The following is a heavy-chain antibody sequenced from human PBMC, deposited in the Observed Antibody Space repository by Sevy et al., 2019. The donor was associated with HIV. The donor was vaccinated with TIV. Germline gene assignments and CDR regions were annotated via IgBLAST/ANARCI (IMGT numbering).Heavy chain of an antibody. CDR3: ASPGGYRYGSLLDN. CDR2: INPNSGDT. J-gene: IGHJ4*02. V-gene: IGHV1-2*02. CDR1: GYTFTDYF. Sequence: ASVKVSCKASGYTFTDYFMHWVRQAPGQGLEWMAWINPNSGDTKYAQKFQGRVTVTRDTSIRTAYMELSRLRVDDMAVYYCASPGGYRYGSLLDNWGQGTLVTVS. D-gene: IGHD5-18*01.